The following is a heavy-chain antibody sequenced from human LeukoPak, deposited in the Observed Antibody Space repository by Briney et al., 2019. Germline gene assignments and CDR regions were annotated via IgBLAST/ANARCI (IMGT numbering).Heavy chain of an antibody. CDR1: GGSISSYY. CDR3: ARGNGIRIVGATRNAFDI. CDR2: IYYSGST. J-gene: IGHJ3*02. Sequence: SETLSLTCTVSGGSISSYYWSWMRQPPGKGLEWIGYIYYSGSTNYNPSLKSRVTISVDTSKNQFSLKLSSVTAADTAVYYCARGNGIRIVGATRNAFDIWGQGTMVTVSS. V-gene: IGHV4-59*12. D-gene: IGHD1-26*01.